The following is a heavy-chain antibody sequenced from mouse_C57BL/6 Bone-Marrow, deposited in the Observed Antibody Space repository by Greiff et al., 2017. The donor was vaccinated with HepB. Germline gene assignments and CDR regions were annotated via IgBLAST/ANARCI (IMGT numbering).Heavy chain of an antibody. D-gene: IGHD1-1*01. V-gene: IGHV5-12*01. Sequence: EVHLVESGGGLVQPGGSLKLSCAASGFTFSDYYMYWVRQTPEKRLEWVAYISNGGGSTYYPDTVKGRFTISRDNAKNTLYLQMSRRMSEDTATYYYARHKCSSSYSCFDVWGTGTTVTVSS. CDR1: GFTFSDYY. CDR2: ISNGGGST. CDR3: ARHKCSSSYSCFDV. J-gene: IGHJ1*03.